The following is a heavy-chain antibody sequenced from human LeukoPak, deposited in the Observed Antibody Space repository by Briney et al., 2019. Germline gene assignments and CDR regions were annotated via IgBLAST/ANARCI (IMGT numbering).Heavy chain of an antibody. D-gene: IGHD2-21*02. CDR1: GGAFSSYA. CDR3: ARAYCGGDCELYYYYYYGMDV. J-gene: IGHJ6*02. V-gene: IGHV1-69*04. CDR2: IIPILGIA. Sequence: ASVKVSCRASGGAFSSYAISWVRQAPGQGLEWMGRIIPILGIANYAQKFQGRVTITADKSTSTAYMELSSLRSEDTAVYYCARAYCGGDCELYYYYYYGMDVWGQGTTVTVSS.